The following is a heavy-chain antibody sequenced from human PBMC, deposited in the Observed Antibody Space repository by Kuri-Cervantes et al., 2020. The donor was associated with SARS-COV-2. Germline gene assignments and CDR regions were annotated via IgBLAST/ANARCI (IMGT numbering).Heavy chain of an antibody. J-gene: IGHJ4*02. CDR2: IRYDGSDK. D-gene: IGHD6-19*01. V-gene: IGHV3-30*02. CDR3: EKDSYVAVAGTAFNY. CDR1: GFTFNMFG. Sequence: GGSLRLSCAASGFTFNMFGIHWVRRAPGKGLEWVTFIRYDGSDKYYADSVKGRFTISRDNSKNTMYLQMISLRAEDTAVYYCEKDSYVAVAGTAFNYWGQGTLVTVSS.